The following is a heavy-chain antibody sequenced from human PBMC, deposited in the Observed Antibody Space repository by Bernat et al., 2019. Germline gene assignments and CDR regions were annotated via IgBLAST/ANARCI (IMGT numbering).Heavy chain of an antibody. V-gene: IGHV3-33*01. CDR2: IWYDGSNK. Sequence: QVQLVESGGGVVQPGRSLRLSCAASGFTFSSYGMHWVRQAPGKGLEWVAVIWYDGSNKYYADSVKDRFTISRDNSKNTLYLQMNSLRAEDTAVYYCARDSRFSGVYYMDVWGKGTTVTVSS. CDR3: ARDSRFSGVYYMDV. J-gene: IGHJ6*03. D-gene: IGHD3-3*01. CDR1: GFTFSSYG.